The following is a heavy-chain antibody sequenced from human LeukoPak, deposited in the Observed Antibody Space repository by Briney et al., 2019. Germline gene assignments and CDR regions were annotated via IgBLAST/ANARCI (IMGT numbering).Heavy chain of an antibody. D-gene: IGHD3-10*01. V-gene: IGHV4-59*01. CDR1: GGSISSYY. CDR2: IYYSGST. Sequence: PSETLSLTCTVSGGSISSYYWSWIRQPPGKGLEWIGYIYYSGSTNYNPSLKSRVTISVDTSKNQFSLKLSSVTAADTAVYYCARGGDRYAFDIWGQGTKVTVSS. J-gene: IGHJ3*02. CDR3: ARGGDRYAFDI.